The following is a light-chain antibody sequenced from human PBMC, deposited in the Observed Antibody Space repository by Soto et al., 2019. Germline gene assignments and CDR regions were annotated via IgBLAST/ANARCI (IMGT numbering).Light chain of an antibody. V-gene: IGKV1-5*03. J-gene: IGKJ4*01. Sequence: IKMTQSPSTLSAYVGDRVTITCRASQKINTWVAWYQQRPGKAPKLLIYEASSLEPGVPSRFGGSGSGTDFTLTISSLQPDDFATYYCQQYEIYPLTFGGGTQVA. CDR2: EAS. CDR3: QQYEIYPLT. CDR1: QKINTW.